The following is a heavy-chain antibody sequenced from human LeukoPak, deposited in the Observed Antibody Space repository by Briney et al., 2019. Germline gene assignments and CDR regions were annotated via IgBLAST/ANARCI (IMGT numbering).Heavy chain of an antibody. CDR2: IKSKTDGGTT. CDR3: TTEEGQNWNGWYDYYYYYYMDV. CDR1: GFTFSSYA. Sequence: PGGSLRLSCAASGFTFSSYAMHWVRQAPGKGLEWVGRIKSKTDGGTTDYAAPVKGRFTISRDDSKNTLYLQMNSLKTEDTAVYYCTTEEGQNWNGWYDYYYYYYMDVWGKGTTVTVSS. V-gene: IGHV3-15*01. J-gene: IGHJ6*03. D-gene: IGHD1-1*01.